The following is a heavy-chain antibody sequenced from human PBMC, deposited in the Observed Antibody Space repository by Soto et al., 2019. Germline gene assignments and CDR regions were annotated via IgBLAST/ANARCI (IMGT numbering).Heavy chain of an antibody. CDR1: GYTFTSYA. J-gene: IGHJ2*01. CDR3: ARDRSTSCYGYSSSWYGLCWYFDL. CDR2: INAGNGNT. Sequence: ASVKVSCKASGYTFTSYAMHWVRQAPGQRLEWMGWINAGNGNTKYSQKFQGRVTITRGTSASTAYMELSSLRSEDTAVYYCARDRSTSCYGYSSSWYGLCWYFDLWGRGTLVTVYS. D-gene: IGHD6-13*01. V-gene: IGHV1-3*01.